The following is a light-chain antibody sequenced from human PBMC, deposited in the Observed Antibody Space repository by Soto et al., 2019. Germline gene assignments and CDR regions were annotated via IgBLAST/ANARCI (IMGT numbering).Light chain of an antibody. V-gene: IGKV1-39*01. Sequence: DIQMTQSPSSLSASVGDTVTITCRASQSISTYLTWYQQKPGKAPKLLIYDASILESGVPSRFSGSGSGTDFTLTISSLQPEDFAIYYCQQTHSFPITFGQGTRLEIK. CDR1: QSISTY. J-gene: IGKJ5*01. CDR3: QQTHSFPIT. CDR2: DAS.